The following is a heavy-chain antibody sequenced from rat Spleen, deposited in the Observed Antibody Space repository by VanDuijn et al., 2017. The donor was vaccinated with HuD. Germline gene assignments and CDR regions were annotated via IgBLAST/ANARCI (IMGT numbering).Heavy chain of an antibody. Sequence: EVQLQESGPGLVKPSQSLSLTCSVTGYSITSNYWGWIRKFPGNKMEWMGYISYSGSTSYNPSLKSRISITRDTSKNQFFLQLNSVTTEDTATYYCARADVAGLSTDGIWGQGIMVTVSS. V-gene: IGHV3-1*01. D-gene: IGHD1-2*01. CDR1: GYSITSNY. CDR3: ARADVAGLSTDGI. CDR2: ISYSGST. J-gene: IGHJ2*01.